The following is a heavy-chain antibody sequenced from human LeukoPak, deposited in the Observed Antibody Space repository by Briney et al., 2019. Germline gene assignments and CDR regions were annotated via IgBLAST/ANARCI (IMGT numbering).Heavy chain of an antibody. J-gene: IGHJ5*02. CDR3: TSHRFGSARFDP. CDR2: ISYDGSNK. CDR1: GFTFSSYA. V-gene: IGHV3-30-3*01. D-gene: IGHD3-10*01. Sequence: GGSLRLSCAASGFTFSSYAMHWVRQAPGKGLEWVAVISYDGSNKYYADSVKGRFTISRDNSKNTLYLQMNSLRAEDTAVYYCTSHRFGSARFDPWGQGTLVTVSS.